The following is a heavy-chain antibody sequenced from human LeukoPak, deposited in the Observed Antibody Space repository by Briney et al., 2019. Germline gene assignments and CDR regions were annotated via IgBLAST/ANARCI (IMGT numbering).Heavy chain of an antibody. CDR1: GYSISSGYY. D-gene: IGHD3-3*01. Sequence: PSETLSLTCTVSGYSISSGYYWGWIRQPPGKGLEWIGSIYHSGSTYYNPSLKSRVTISVDTSKNQFSLKLSSVTAADTAVYYCARAYYDFWSGYPNYYFDYWGQGTLVTVSS. CDR3: ARAYYDFWSGYPNYYFDY. V-gene: IGHV4-38-2*02. CDR2: IYHSGST. J-gene: IGHJ4*02.